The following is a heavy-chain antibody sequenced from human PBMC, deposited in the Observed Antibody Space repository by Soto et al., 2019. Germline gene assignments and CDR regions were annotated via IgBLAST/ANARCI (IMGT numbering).Heavy chain of an antibody. J-gene: IGHJ6*02. V-gene: IGHV1-58*01. CDR3: AAFWLVAYYDSSGYPGNMDV. CDR2: IVVGSGNT. CDR1: GFTFTSSA. Sequence: GASVKVSCKASGFTFTSSAVQWVRQARGQRLEWIGWIVVGSGNTNYAQKFQERVTITRDMSTSTAYMELSSLRSEDTAVYYCAAFWLVAYYDSSGYPGNMDVWGQGTTVTVSS. D-gene: IGHD3-22*01.